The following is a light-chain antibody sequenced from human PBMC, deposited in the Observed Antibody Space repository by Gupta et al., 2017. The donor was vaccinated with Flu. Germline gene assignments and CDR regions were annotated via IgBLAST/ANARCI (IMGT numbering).Light chain of an antibody. V-gene: IGKV1-39*01. J-gene: IGKJ4*01. CDR1: QSISTY. CDR3: QQTYITVVT. Sequence: DIQLTQSPSYLSASVGDRISITCRASQSISTYLNWYQQQPGKPPKLLIYAASNLQSGVPSRFSGRGSGTDFTLTISRLQPEDFATYYCQQTYITVVTFGGGTRVDI. CDR2: AAS.